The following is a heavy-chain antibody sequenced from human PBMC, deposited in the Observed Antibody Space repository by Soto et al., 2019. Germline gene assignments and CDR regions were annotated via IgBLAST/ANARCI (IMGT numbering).Heavy chain of an antibody. CDR3: ARVVRGSDY. J-gene: IGHJ4*02. CDR2: INPRGGSA. V-gene: IGHV1-46*01. CDR1: GYNFATYY. Sequence: QMHLAQSGAEVKTPGASVKVSCKTSGYNFATYYIQWVRQAPGQGLEWMGIINPRGGSANYPQKYQGRVTMTSDTATSTVHMELSSLRSEDTAVYFCARVVRGSDYWAREAWSPSPQ. D-gene: IGHD3-10*01.